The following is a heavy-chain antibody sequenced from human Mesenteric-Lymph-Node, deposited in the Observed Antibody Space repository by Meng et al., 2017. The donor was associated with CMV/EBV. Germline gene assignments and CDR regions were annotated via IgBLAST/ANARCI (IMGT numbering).Heavy chain of an antibody. J-gene: IGHJ6*02. D-gene: IGHD4-11*01. CDR3: ARDRDSNYFYYYYGMDV. V-gene: IGHV1-69*10. CDR2: IIPILGIG. CDR1: GGTLSSFA. Sequence: SVKVSCKASGGTLSSFAISWVRQAPGQGPEYMGGIIPILGIGNNAQKFQGRVTITADKSTSTAYMELSSLRSEDTAVYYCARDRDSNYFYYYYGMDVWGQGTTVTVSS.